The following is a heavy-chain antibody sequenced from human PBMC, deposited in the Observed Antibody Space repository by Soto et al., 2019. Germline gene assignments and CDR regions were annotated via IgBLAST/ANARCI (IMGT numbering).Heavy chain of an antibody. Sequence: PVGSLRLSCASSGFTFSDFFMNWVRQSPGKWLEWVSSISSNGGYMSYADPLKGRFTISRDNAKNSLYLQMNSLRAEDTAVYYCAKAHNAYHYDSTPYPDFAYWAQGNLVPVS. J-gene: IGHJ4*02. V-gene: IGHV3-21*01. D-gene: IGHD3-22*01. CDR3: AKAHNAYHYDSTPYPDFAY. CDR1: GFTFSDFF. CDR2: ISSNGGYM.